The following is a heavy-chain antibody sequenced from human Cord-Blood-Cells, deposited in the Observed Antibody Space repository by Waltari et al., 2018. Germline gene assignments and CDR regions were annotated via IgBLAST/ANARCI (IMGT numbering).Heavy chain of an antibody. CDR3: ASLDFWSGYYYFDY. D-gene: IGHD3-3*01. Sequence: EVQRVESGGGLSQPGVSLRRSCAASGLTVSSNEMSWVRQAPGEWLEWVSVIYSGGSTYYAGAVQGRCTISRENSKNTLYLQMNSLRAEDTAVYYCASLDFWSGYYYFDYWGQGTLVTVSS. CDR2: IYSGGST. V-gene: IGHV3-53*01. CDR1: GLTVSSNE. J-gene: IGHJ4*02.